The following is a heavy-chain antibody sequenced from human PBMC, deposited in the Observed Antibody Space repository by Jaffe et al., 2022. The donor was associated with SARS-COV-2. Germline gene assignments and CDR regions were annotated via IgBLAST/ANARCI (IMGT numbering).Heavy chain of an antibody. CDR1: GFTFSSYA. CDR2: FSGSGGST. J-gene: IGHJ6*03. V-gene: IGHV3-23*04. D-gene: IGHD6-19*01. CDR3: AKDGVSSGWYGYYYYMDV. Sequence: EVQLVESGGGLVQPGGSLRLSCAASGFTFSSYAMSWVRQAPGKGLEWVSAFSGSGGSTYYADSVKGRFTISRDNSKNTLYLQMNSLRAEDTAVYYCAKDGVSSGWYGYYYYMDVWGKGTTVTVSS.